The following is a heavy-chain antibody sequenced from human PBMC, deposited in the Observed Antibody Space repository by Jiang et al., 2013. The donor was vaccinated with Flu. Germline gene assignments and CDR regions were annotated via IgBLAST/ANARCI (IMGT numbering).Heavy chain of an antibody. Sequence: PGGSLRLSCEASGFTFNTYAMSWVRLSPGKGLQWVSTISASGGSPYYAASVKGRFSISRDNSKNTVHLQMNSLRAEDTAIYYCTKNKEQWLVPGDWFDPWGQGTLVTVST. CDR1: GFTFNTYA. CDR2: ISASGGSP. J-gene: IGHJ5*02. D-gene: IGHD6-19*01. CDR3: TKNKEQWLVPGDWFDP. V-gene: IGHV3-23*01.